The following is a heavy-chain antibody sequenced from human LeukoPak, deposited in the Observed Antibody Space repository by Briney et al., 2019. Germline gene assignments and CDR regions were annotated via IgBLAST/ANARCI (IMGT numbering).Heavy chain of an antibody. CDR1: GFTFSSYG. CDR3: ARGRIAAAGAYYFDY. D-gene: IGHD6-13*01. Sequence: GGSLRLSCAASGFTFSSYGMHRVRQAPGKGLEWVAFIRYDGSNKYYADSVKGRFTISRDNSKNTLYLQMNSLRAEDTAVYYCARGRIAAAGAYYFDYWGQGTLVTVSS. V-gene: IGHV3-30*02. CDR2: IRYDGSNK. J-gene: IGHJ4*02.